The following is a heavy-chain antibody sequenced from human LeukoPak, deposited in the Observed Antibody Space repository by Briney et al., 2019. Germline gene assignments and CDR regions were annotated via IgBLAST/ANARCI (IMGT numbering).Heavy chain of an antibody. V-gene: IGHV4-34*01. CDR3: ARFITMVRGALDY. D-gene: IGHD3-10*01. J-gene: IGHJ4*02. CDR1: GGSFSGYY. Sequence: SETLSLTCAAYGGSFSGYYWSWIRQPPGKGLEWIGEINHSGSTNYNPSLKSRVTISVDTSKNRFSLKLSSVTAADTAVYYCARFITMVRGALDYWGQGTLVTVSS. CDR2: INHSGST.